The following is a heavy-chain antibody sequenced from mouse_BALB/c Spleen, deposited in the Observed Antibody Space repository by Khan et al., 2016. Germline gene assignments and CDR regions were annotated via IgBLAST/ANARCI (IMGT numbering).Heavy chain of an antibody. CDR1: GFDFSRYW. V-gene: IGHV4-1*02. CDR3: ARRGYYFSMDY. Sequence: EVKLLESGGGLVQPGGSLKLSCAASGFDFSRYWMSWVRQAPGKGLEWIGEINPDSSTINYMPSLKDKFIISRDNAKKTLYLQMSKVRSEDTALDSCARRGYYFSMDYWGQGTSVTVSS. CDR2: INPDSSTI. D-gene: IGHD1-1*01. J-gene: IGHJ4*01.